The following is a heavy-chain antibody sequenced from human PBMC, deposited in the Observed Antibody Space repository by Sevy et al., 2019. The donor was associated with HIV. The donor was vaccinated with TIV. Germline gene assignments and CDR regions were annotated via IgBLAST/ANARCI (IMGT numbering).Heavy chain of an antibody. CDR3: ARNRDKICSGGSCYSDYYYGMDV. CDR1: GYTFTSYD. J-gene: IGHJ6*02. V-gene: IGHV1-8*01. CDR2: MNPNSAKT. Sequence: ASVKVSCKASGYTFTSYDINWVQQATGQWLEWIGWMNPNSAKTGYAQKFQGRVTMPRKTSISTAYMELSSLRSEDTAVYYCARNRDKICSGGSCYSDYYYGMDVWGQGTTVTVSS. D-gene: IGHD2-15*01.